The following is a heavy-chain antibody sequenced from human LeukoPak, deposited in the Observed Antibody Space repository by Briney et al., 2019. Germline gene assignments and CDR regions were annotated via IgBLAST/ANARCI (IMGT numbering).Heavy chain of an antibody. CDR3: ARAGAGNYYGSGSYTFDY. CDR1: GGSISSGGYY. Sequence: PSETLSLTCTVSGGSISSGGYYWSWIRQHPGKGLEWIGYIYYSGSTYYNPSLKSRVTISVDTSKNQFSLKLSSVTAADTAVYYCARAGAGNYYGSGSYTFDYWGQGTLVTVSS. D-gene: IGHD3-10*01. V-gene: IGHV4-31*03. J-gene: IGHJ4*02. CDR2: IYYSGST.